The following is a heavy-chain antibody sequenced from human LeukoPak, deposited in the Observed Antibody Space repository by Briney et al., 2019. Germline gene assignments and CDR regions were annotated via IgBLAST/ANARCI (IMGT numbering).Heavy chain of an antibody. CDR1: GYTFTGYY. D-gene: IGHD6-19*01. CDR2: INPNSGGT. CDR3: ARDTPYSSGWSPYYYYYMDV. Sequence: ASVTVSCKASGYTFTGYYMHWVRQAPGQGLEWMGWINPNSGGTNYAQKFQGRVTMTRDTSISTAYMELSRLRSDDTAVYYCARDTPYSSGWSPYYYYYMDVWGKGTTVTVSS. J-gene: IGHJ6*03. V-gene: IGHV1-2*02.